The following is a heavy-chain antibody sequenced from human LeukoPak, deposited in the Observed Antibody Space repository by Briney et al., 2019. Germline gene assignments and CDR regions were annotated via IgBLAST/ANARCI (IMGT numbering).Heavy chain of an antibody. V-gene: IGHV3-7*03. D-gene: IGHD5-12*01. Sequence: GGSLRLSCAASGFTFRSYGMHWVRQAPGKGLEWVANIKQDGSEKYYVDSVKGRFTISRDNAKNSLYLQMNSLRAEDMAVYYCARDPGSGYEEHFDHWGQGTLVTVSS. CDR2: IKQDGSEK. J-gene: IGHJ4*02. CDR3: ARDPGSGYEEHFDH. CDR1: GFTFRSYG.